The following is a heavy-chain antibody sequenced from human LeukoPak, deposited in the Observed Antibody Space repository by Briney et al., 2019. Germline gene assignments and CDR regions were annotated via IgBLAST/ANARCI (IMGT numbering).Heavy chain of an antibody. V-gene: IGHV3-20*04. Sequence: GGSLRLSCAASGFTFDDHGMNWVRQTPGKGLEWVSGINWNGGSTGYADSVKGRFTISRDNAKNSLYLQMNSLRAEDTALYYCARDNYGDIFDYWGQGTLVTVSS. CDR1: GFTFDDHG. CDR2: INWNGGST. J-gene: IGHJ4*02. D-gene: IGHD4-17*01. CDR3: ARDNYGDIFDY.